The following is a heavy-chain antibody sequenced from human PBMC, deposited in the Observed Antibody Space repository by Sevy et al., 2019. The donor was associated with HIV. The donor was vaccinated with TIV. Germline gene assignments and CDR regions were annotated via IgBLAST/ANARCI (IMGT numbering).Heavy chain of an antibody. CDR1: GFTFSSYW. Sequence: GGSLRLSCAASGFTFSSYWMSWVRQAPGKGLEWVSNVKQDGSEKYYVDSVKGRFTISRDNAKNSLYLQMNSLRAEDTAVYYCASEHPYYFDYWGQGTLVTVSS. J-gene: IGHJ4*02. CDR2: VKQDGSEK. CDR3: ASEHPYYFDY. V-gene: IGHV3-7*01.